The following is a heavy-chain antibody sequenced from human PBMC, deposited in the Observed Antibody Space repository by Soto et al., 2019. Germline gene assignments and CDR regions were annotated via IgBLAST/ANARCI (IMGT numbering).Heavy chain of an antibody. Sequence: QVQLVESGGGVVQPGRSLRLSCAASGFTFSSYAMHWVRQAPGKGLEWVAVISYGGSNKYYADSVKGRFTISRDNSKNTLYLQMNSLRAEDTAVYYCARDLSGSPEPEYYFDYWGQGTLVTVSS. D-gene: IGHD1-26*01. CDR2: ISYGGSNK. CDR3: ARDLSGSPEPEYYFDY. CDR1: GFTFSSYA. J-gene: IGHJ4*02. V-gene: IGHV3-30-3*01.